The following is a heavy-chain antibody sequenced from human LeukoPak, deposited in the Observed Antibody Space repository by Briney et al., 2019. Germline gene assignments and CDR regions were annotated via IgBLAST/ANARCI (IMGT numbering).Heavy chain of an antibody. Sequence: PGGSLRLSCAASGFTFSSYAMSWVRQAPGKGLEWVSAISGSGGSTYYADSVKGRFTISRDTSKNTLYLQMNSLRAEDTAVYYCATSSLNIYYDSSGYYKPADYWGQGTLVTVSS. CDR3: ATSSLNIYYDSSGYYKPADY. CDR2: ISGSGGST. J-gene: IGHJ4*02. V-gene: IGHV3-23*01. CDR1: GFTFSSYA. D-gene: IGHD3-22*01.